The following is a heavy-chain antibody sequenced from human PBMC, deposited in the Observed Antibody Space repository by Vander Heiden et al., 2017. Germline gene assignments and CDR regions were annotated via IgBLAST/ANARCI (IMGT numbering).Heavy chain of an antibody. CDR2: ISGSGGST. J-gene: IGHJ3*02. V-gene: IGHV3-23*01. CDR3: AKLDVGDDSSGIDAFDI. D-gene: IGHD3-22*01. Sequence: LSCAASGFTFSSYAMSWVRQAPGKGLEWVSAISGSGGSTYYADSVNGRFTISRDNSKNTLYLQMNILRAEDTAVYYCAKLDVGDDSSGIDAFDIWGQGTMVTVYS. CDR1: GFTFSSYA.